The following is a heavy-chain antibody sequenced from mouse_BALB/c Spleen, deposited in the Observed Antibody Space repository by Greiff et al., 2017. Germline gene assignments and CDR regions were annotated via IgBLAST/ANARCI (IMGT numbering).Heavy chain of an antibody. D-gene: IGHD2-3*01. CDR2: INPSTGYT. Sequence: VQLQQSGAELAKPGASVKMSCKASGYTFTSYWMHWVKQRPGQGLEWIGYINPSTGYTENNQKFKDKATLTADKSSSTAYMQLSSLTSEDSAVYYCARKGDGYYVAMDYWGQGTSVTVSS. J-gene: IGHJ4*01. CDR1: GYTFTSYW. V-gene: IGHV1-7*01. CDR3: ARKGDGYYVAMDY.